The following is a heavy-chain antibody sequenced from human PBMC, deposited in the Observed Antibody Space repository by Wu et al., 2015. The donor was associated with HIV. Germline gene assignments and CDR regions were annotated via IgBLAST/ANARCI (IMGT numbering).Heavy chain of an antibody. V-gene: IGHV1-18*01. CDR2: ISAYNGNT. Sequence: QVQLVQSGAEVKKPGSSVKVSCKASGGTLSNYAINWVRQAPGQGLEWLGWISAYNGNTNSAQKFQDRVTMTTDTSTSTAYMELRSLRSDDTAVYYCARELPDTTVTTFKYFDPWGQGTLVTVSS. D-gene: IGHD4-11*01. CDR3: ARELPDTTVTTFKYFDP. CDR1: GGTLSNYA. J-gene: IGHJ5*02.